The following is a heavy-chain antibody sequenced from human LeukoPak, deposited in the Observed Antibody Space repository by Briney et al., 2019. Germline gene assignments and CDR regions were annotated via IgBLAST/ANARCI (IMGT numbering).Heavy chain of an antibody. J-gene: IGHJ2*01. Sequence: QSGRALRLSCAASGFTFDDYLMHWVRQAPGKGLEWVSGISLNSGSIGYADSVKGRFTISRDNAKNSLYLQMNSLRAEDTALYYCARDITALVLWYPQLWGRSTLVTVSS. V-gene: IGHV3-9*01. D-gene: IGHD5-18*01. CDR2: ISLNSGSI. CDR1: GFTFDDYL. CDR3: ARDITALVLWYPQL.